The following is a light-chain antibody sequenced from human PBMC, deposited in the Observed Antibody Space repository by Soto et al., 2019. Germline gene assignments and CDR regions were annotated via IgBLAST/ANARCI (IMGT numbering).Light chain of an antibody. CDR1: QNIDNW. CDR2: DGS. V-gene: IGKV1-5*01. CDR3: QQYNSYSPT. Sequence: DIQMTQSPSTLSASVGDSVTITCRASQNIDNWLAWYQQKPGQAPKVVIFDGSRLETGVPSRFSGSGSGTTFTLTISSLPPADFSTYYCQQYNSYSPTFGPGTKVEI. J-gene: IGKJ1*01.